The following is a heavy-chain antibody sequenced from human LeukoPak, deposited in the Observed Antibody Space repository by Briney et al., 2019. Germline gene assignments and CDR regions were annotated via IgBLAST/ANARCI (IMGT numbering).Heavy chain of an antibody. CDR3: ARALWEGATPLFHYYGMDV. CDR1: GGTFSSYA. V-gene: IGHV1-69*13. J-gene: IGHJ6*02. Sequence: SVKVSCKASGGTFSSYAISWVRQAPGQGPEWMGGIIPIFGTANYAQKFQGRVTITADESTSTAYMELSSLRSKDTAVYYCARALWEGATPLFHYYGMDVWGQGTTVTVSS. D-gene: IGHD1-26*01. CDR2: IIPIFGTA.